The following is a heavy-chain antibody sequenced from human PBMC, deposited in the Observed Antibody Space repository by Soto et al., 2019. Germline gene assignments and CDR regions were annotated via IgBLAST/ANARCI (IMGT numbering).Heavy chain of an antibody. CDR3: ARDKITGLFDY. J-gene: IGHJ4*02. CDR2: INHSGST. Sequence: LETLSRTCTVSGGSISSYYWTWIHQPPGTGLEWIGEINHSGSTNYNPSLKSRVTISVDTSKNQFSLKLTSVTAADTAVYYCARDKITGLFDYWGRGTLVTVSS. CDR1: GGSISSYY. D-gene: IGHD2-8*02. V-gene: IGHV4-34*01.